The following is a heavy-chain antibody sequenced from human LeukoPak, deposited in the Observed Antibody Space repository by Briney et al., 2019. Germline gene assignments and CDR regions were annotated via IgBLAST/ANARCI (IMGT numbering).Heavy chain of an antibody. CDR1: CGSFSGYY. CDR3: ARLGSVGYYNYQYMDI. V-gene: IGHV4-34*01. J-gene: IGHJ6*03. Sequence: PSETLSLTCAVYCGSFSGYYWSWIRQPPGKGLEWIGEINDIGNTNYDPSLRSRVTVSVDTSKNQFSLSLTSATAADTAVYFCARLGSVGYYNYQYMDIWGNGTTVTVSS. D-gene: IGHD3-10*01. CDR2: INDIGNT.